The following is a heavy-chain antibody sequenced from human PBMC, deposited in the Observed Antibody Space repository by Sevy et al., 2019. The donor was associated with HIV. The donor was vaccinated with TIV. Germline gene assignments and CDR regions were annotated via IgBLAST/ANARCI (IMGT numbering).Heavy chain of an antibody. CDR1: GFILGYYA. J-gene: IGHJ4*02. CDR2: SSYDGGNI. V-gene: IGHV3-30-3*01. D-gene: IGHD4-17*01. CDR3: ARDFYEFGDPRGLDY. Sequence: GGSLRLSCTASGFILGYYAMHWVRQAPGKGLEWAAVSSYDGGNIYYADSVQGRFTVSRDNSKNTLYLQMNSLRPEDTAMYYCARDFYEFGDPRGLDYWGQGVLVTVSS.